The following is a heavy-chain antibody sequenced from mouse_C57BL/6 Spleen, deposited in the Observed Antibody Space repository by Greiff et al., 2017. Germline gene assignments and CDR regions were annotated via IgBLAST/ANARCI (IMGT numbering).Heavy chain of an antibody. CDR3: ARGDYDGAYYYAMDY. V-gene: IGHV1-59*01. Sequence: VQLQQSGAELVRPGTSVKLSCKASGYTFTSYWMHWVKQRPGQGLEWIGVIDPSDSYTNYNQKFKGKATLTVDTSSSTAYMQLSSLTSEDSAVYYCARGDYDGAYYYAMDYWGKGTTVTVSS. CDR1: GYTFTSYW. J-gene: IGHJ4*01. CDR2: IDPSDSYT. D-gene: IGHD2-4*01.